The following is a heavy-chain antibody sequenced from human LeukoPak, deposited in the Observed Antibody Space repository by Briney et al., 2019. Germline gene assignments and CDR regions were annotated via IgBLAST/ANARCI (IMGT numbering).Heavy chain of an antibody. J-gene: IGHJ5*02. CDR2: ISYDGSNK. CDR3: AKVSAARYDNWFDP. V-gene: IGHV3-30*18. Sequence: GRSLRLSCAASGFTFSSYGMHWVRQAPGKGLEWVAVISYDGSNKYYADSVKGRFTIPRDNSKNTLYLQMNSLRAGDTAVYYCAKVSAARYDNWFDPWGQGTLVTVSS. CDR1: GFTFSSYG. D-gene: IGHD6-6*01.